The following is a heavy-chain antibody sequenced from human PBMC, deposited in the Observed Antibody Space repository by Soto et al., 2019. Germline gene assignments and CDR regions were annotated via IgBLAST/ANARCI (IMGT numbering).Heavy chain of an antibody. CDR3: ARAYSDAFDI. CDR2: ISSSGTGI. V-gene: IGHV3-11*01. Sequence: QVQLMESGGGLVKPGGSPRLSCAASGFTFSDYYMTWIRQAPGKGLEWVSYISSSGTGIYYPDSVKGRFTISRDNAKKSLYLQMSSLRAEDTAVYYCARAYSDAFDIWGQGTMVTVSS. J-gene: IGHJ3*02. CDR1: GFTFSDYY. D-gene: IGHD2-15*01.